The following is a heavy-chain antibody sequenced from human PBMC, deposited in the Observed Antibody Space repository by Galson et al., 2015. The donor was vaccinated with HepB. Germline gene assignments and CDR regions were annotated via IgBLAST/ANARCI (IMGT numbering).Heavy chain of an antibody. CDR1: GYTFSRYG. Sequence: SVKVSCKASGYTFSRYGISWVRQAPGQGLEWMGWISGDNANTNYAQKLQGRVTMTTDTSTSTAYMELTSLRSDDTAGYYCERGGYSYGKIDYWGQGTLVTVTS. CDR3: ERGGYSYGKIDY. J-gene: IGHJ4*02. CDR2: ISGDNANT. V-gene: IGHV1-18*01. D-gene: IGHD5-18*01.